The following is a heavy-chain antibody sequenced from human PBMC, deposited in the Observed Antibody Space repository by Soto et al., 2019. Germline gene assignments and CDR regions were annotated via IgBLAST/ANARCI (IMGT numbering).Heavy chain of an antibody. V-gene: IGHV4-59*01. Sequence: PSETLSLTCTVSGGSISSYYWSWIRQPPGEGLEWIGYIYYSGSTNYNPSLKSRVTISVDTSKNQFSLKLSSVTAADTAVHYRARGETVLRFLEWPPLNFWGQGPTVTVSS. D-gene: IGHD3-3*01. CDR1: GGSISSYY. CDR2: IYYSGST. J-gene: IGHJ6*01. CDR3: ARGETVLRFLEWPPLNF.